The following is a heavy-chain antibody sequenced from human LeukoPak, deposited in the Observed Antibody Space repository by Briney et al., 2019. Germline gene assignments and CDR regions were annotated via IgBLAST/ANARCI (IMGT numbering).Heavy chain of an antibody. CDR3: ARYFYDFWSGYFALSGMDV. Sequence: GASVKVSCKASGYTFTGYYMHWVRQAPGQGLEWMGRINSNSGGTNYAQKFQGRVTITADESTSTAYMELSSLRSEDTAVYYCARYFYDFWSGYFALSGMDVWGQGTTVTVSS. CDR1: GYTFTGYY. J-gene: IGHJ6*02. CDR2: INSNSGGT. V-gene: IGHV1-2*06. D-gene: IGHD3-3*01.